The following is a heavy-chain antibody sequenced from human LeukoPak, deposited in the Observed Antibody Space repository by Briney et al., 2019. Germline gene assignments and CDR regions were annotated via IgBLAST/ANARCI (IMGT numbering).Heavy chain of an antibody. CDR3: ARHFLTKNRIAAAGISY. D-gene: IGHD6-13*01. CDR2: INHSGST. CDR1: GGSFSGYY. J-gene: IGHJ4*02. Sequence: SETPSLTCAVYGGSFSGYYWSWIRQPPGKGLEWIGEINHSGSTNYNPSLKSRVTISVDTSKNQFSLKLSSVTAADTAVYYCARHFLTKNRIAAAGISYWGQGTLVTVSS. V-gene: IGHV4-34*01.